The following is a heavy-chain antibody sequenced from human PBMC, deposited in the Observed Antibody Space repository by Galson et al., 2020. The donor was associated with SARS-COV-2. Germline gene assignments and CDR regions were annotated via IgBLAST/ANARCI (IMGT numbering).Heavy chain of an antibody. J-gene: IGHJ4*02. V-gene: IGHV5-51*01. D-gene: IGHD2-2*01. CDR2: IYPRGSDT. CDR3: ATHEGYCTSSSGYWGGDY. Sequence: GESLKISCKGSGDNFNTYWIGWVRQMPGKGLEWMGVIYPRGSDTRYSPSFQGQVTISADKSINTAYLQWSSLKASDTAMYYCATHEGYCTSSSGYWGGDYWGQGTLVIGSS. CDR1: GDNFNTYW.